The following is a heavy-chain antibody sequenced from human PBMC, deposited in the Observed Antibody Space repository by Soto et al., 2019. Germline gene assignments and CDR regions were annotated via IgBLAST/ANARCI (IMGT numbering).Heavy chain of an antibody. CDR3: AKLKGQLVPQYYFDY. D-gene: IGHD6-6*01. CDR1: GFTFSSYA. J-gene: IGHJ4*02. CDR2: ISGSGGST. Sequence: GGFLRLSYAASGFTFSSYAMSWVRQAPGKGLEWVSAISGSGGSTYYADSVKGRFTISRDNSKNTLYLQMNSLRAEDTAVYYCAKLKGQLVPQYYFDYWGQGTLVTVSS. V-gene: IGHV3-23*01.